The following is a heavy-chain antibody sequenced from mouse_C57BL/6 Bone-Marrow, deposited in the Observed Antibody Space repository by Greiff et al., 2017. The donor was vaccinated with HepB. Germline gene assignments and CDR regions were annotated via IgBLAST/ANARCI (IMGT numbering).Heavy chain of an antibody. D-gene: IGHD1-1*01. V-gene: IGHV5-6*01. Sequence: EVQLVESGGDLVKPGGSLKLSCAASGFTFSSYGMSWVRQTPDKRLEWVATISSGGSCTYYPDNVKGRFTISRDKAKNTVYLQMSSLTSEDTAMYYCARPHDNYGTYFDYWGQGTTLTVSS. J-gene: IGHJ2*01. CDR2: ISSGGSCT. CDR3: ARPHDNYGTYFDY. CDR1: GFTFSSYG.